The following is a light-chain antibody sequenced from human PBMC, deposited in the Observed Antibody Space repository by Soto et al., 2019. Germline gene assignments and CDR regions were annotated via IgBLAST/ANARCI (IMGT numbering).Light chain of an antibody. J-gene: IGKJ4*01. CDR3: QQYGSSLT. CDR1: QSVRSN. V-gene: IGKV3-20*01. Sequence: EIVMTQSPATLSVSPGERVTLSCRASQSVRSNLAWYQQKPGQAPRLLIYGASNRATGIPDRFSGSGSGTDFTLTISRLEPEDFAVYYCQQYGSSLTFGGGTKVDIK. CDR2: GAS.